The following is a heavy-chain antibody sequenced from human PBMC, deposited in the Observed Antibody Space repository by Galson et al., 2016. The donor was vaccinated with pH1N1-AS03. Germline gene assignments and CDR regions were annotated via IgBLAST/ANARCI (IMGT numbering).Heavy chain of an antibody. CDR2: IRSEANTYVT. CDR3: TRGEESSIWRDVSDN. Sequence: SLRLSCAASGFTFSGSAMHWVRQASGKGLEWAGRIRSEANTYVTAYAASVKGRFTISRDDSKNTAYLHMNSLKTEDTAVYYCTRGEESSIWRDVSDNWGQGTMVTVSS. V-gene: IGHV3-73*01. J-gene: IGHJ3*02. CDR1: GFTFSGSA. D-gene: IGHD6-13*01.